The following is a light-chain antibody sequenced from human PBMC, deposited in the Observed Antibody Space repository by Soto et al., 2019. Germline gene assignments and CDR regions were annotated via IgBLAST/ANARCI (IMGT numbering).Light chain of an antibody. CDR3: QQRSDWPPMYT. CDR2: GAS. CDR1: QSVSSN. V-gene: IGKV3-15*01. J-gene: IGKJ2*01. Sequence: EIVMTQSPATLSVSPGERATLSCRASQSVSSNLAWYQQKPGQAPRLLIYGASTRATGIPARFSGSGSGTEFTLTISSLQSEDFAVYYCQQRSDWPPMYTFGQGTKLEIK.